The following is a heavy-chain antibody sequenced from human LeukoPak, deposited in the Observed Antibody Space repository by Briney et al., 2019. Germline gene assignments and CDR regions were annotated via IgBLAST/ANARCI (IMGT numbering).Heavy chain of an antibody. Sequence: PGGSLRLSCAASGFTFSNYAMTWVRQAPGKGLEWVSGISGSADSTYYAESVKGRFTISRDNSKNTLYLQMNSLRAEDTAVYYCAKDMSYYDSSGYYYGGYFDYWGQGTLVTVSS. CDR3: AKDMSYYDSSGYYYGGYFDY. D-gene: IGHD3-22*01. CDR2: ISGSADST. CDR1: GFTFSNYA. V-gene: IGHV3-23*01. J-gene: IGHJ4*02.